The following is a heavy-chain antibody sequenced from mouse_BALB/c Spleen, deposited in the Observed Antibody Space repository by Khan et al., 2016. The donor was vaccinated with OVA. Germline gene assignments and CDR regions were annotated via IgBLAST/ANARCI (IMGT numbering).Heavy chain of an antibody. J-gene: IGHJ4*01. CDR1: GYTFISFG. D-gene: IGHD2-10*01. Sequence: QIQLVQSGPELKKPGETVKISCKASGYTFISFGMNWVKQSPGKALKWMGWIYTYTGEPTYADDFKGRFAFSLETSASTAYLQINNLKNEDTATXICARAPYFSYALDYWGQGTSVTVSS. CDR2: IYTYTGEP. CDR3: ARAPYFSYALDY. V-gene: IGHV9-3-1*01.